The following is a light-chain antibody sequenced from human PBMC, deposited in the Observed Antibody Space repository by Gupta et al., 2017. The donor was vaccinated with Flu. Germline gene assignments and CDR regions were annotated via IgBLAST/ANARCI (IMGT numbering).Light chain of an antibody. CDR3: QAWDSSTVV. Sequence: SYELTQPPSVSVSPGQTPSITCSGDKLGSKYACWYQQKPGQSPVLVIFQDNNRPSGIPERFSGSNSGNTATLTISGTQAVDEADYYCQAWDSSTVVFGGGTRLTVL. V-gene: IGLV3-1*01. CDR1: KLGSKY. CDR2: QDN. J-gene: IGLJ2*01.